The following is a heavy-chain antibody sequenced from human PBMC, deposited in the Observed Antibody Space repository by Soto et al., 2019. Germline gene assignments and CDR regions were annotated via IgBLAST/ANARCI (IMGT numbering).Heavy chain of an antibody. V-gene: IGHV1-46*03. CDR1: GYTFTSYY. J-gene: IGHJ4*02. D-gene: IGHD6-19*01. Sequence: ASVKVSCKASGYTFTSYYMHWVRQAPGQGLEWMGIISPSGGSTSYAQKFQGRVTMTRDTSTSTVYMELSSLRSEDTAVYYCATSYSSGWYLYWGQGTLVTVSS. CDR2: ISPSGGST. CDR3: ATSYSSGWYLY.